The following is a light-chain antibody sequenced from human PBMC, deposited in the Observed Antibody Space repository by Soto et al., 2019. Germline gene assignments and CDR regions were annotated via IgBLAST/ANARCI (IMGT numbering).Light chain of an antibody. V-gene: IGLV2-14*01. CDR1: SSDVGGYNY. CDR3: SSYTSSSTYV. Sequence: QSVLTQPASVSGSPGQSITVSCTGTSSDVGGYNYVSWYQQHPGKAPKLMIYEVSNRPSGVSNRFSGSQSGNTASLTISGLQAEEEADYYCSSYTSSSTYVFGTGTKVTVL. CDR2: EVS. J-gene: IGLJ1*01.